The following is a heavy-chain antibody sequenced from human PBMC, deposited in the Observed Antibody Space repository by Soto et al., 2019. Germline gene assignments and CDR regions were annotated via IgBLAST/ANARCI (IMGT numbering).Heavy chain of an antibody. D-gene: IGHD2-15*01. J-gene: IGHJ6*02. CDR2: IIPIFGTA. Sequence: SLKVSCKASGGTFSSYAISWVRQAPGQGLEWMGGIIPIFGTANYAQKFQGRVTITADESTSTAYMELSSLRSEDTAVYYCARDTPQGDIVVVPPPKYGMDVWGQGTTVTVSS. CDR3: ARDTPQGDIVVVPPPKYGMDV. CDR1: GGTFSSYA. V-gene: IGHV1-69*13.